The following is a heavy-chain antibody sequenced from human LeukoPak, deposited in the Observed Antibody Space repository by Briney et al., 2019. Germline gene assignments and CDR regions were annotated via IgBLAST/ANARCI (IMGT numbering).Heavy chain of an antibody. V-gene: IGHV3-23*01. CDR2: VSGSGSRT. J-gene: IGHJ4*02. Sequence: GGSLRLSCAASGFIFSTYDMSWVRQAPGKGPEWVSAVSGSGSRTYYADSVKGRFTISRDNSKNTLNLQMNSLRAEDTAVYYCAKGWASYFDCWGQGTLVTVSS. CDR1: GFIFSTYD. CDR3: AKGWASYFDC. D-gene: IGHD6-13*01.